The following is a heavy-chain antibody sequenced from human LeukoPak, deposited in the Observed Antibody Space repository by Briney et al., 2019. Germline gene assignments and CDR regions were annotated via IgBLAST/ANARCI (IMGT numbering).Heavy chain of an antibody. Sequence: SETLSLTCTVSGGSISSSSYYWGWIRQPPGKGLEWIGSIYYSGSTYCNPSLKSRVTMSVDTSKNQFSLKLSSVTAADTAVYYCAREGSDYYGSGSYYRSYYYYMDVWGKGTTVTISS. D-gene: IGHD3-10*01. CDR1: GGSISSSSYY. CDR2: IYYSGST. V-gene: IGHV4-39*07. CDR3: AREGSDYYGSGSYYRSYYYYMDV. J-gene: IGHJ6*03.